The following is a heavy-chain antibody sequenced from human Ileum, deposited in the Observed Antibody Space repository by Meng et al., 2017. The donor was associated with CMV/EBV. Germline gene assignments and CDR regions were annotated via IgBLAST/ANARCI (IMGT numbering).Heavy chain of an antibody. Sequence: GESLKISCAASGFTFSSYEMNWVRQAPGKGLEWVSYISSSGSTIYYADSVKGRFTISRDNAKNSLYLQMNSLRAEDTAVYYCARVGGSWGYYYGMDVWGQGTMVTVSS. CDR2: ISSSGSTI. V-gene: IGHV3-48*03. CDR3: ARVGGSWGYYYGMDV. CDR1: GFTFSSYE. D-gene: IGHD3-16*01. J-gene: IGHJ6*02.